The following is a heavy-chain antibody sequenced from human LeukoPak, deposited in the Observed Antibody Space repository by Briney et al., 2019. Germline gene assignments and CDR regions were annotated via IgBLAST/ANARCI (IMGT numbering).Heavy chain of an antibody. CDR2: ISYSGGST. CDR3: ARVGSTCDH. Sequence: GGSLRLSCAASGFTFSSYAMSWVRQAPGKGLDWVSAISYSGGSTYYVASVKGRFTISRDNSKNRLYLQMNSLRAEDTAVYYCARVGSTCDHWGQGTLVTVSS. V-gene: IGHV3-23*01. D-gene: IGHD2-15*01. CDR1: GFTFSSYA. J-gene: IGHJ4*02.